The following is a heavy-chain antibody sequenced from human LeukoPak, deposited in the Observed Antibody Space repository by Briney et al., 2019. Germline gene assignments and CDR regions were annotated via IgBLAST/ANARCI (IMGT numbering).Heavy chain of an antibody. CDR1: GFTFSSYW. Sequence: GGSLRLSCTASGFTFSSYWMHWVRQAPGKGLVWVSRINSDGGSTSYADSVKGRSTISRDNAKNSLYLQMNSLRAEDTAVYYCARDMPYYGMDVWGQGTTVTVSS. CDR3: ARDMPYYGMDV. J-gene: IGHJ6*02. CDR2: INSDGGST. V-gene: IGHV3-74*01. D-gene: IGHD2-2*01.